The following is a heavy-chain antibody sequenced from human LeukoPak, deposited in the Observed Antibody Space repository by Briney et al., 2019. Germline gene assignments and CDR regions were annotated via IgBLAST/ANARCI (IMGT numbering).Heavy chain of an antibody. D-gene: IGHD1/OR15-1a*01. V-gene: IGHV4-39*07. CDR3: AREEHSHFDY. CDR1: GGSISSYH. Sequence: SETLSLTCTVSGGSISSYHWGWIRQPPGKGLEWIGSIYYTGTTYYNPSLKSRVSIFVDTSKNQFSLRLTSVNAADTAVYYCAREEHSHFDYWGQGTLVTVSS. J-gene: IGHJ4*02. CDR2: IYYTGTT.